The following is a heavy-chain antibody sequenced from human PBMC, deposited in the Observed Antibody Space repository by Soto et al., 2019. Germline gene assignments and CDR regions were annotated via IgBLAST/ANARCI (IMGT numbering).Heavy chain of an antibody. J-gene: IGHJ6*02. V-gene: IGHV1-3*01. D-gene: IGHD3-3*01. CDR2: INAGNGNT. Sequence: SSKFTYMASAYTFTRYYIHLVRQSSEQKLEWMGWINAGNGNTKYSQKFQGRVTITRDTSASTAYMELSSLRSEDTAVYYCARDGYDFWSGSMAYYYYGMDVWGQGTTVTVSS. CDR1: AYTFTRYY. CDR3: ARDGYDFWSGSMAYYYYGMDV.